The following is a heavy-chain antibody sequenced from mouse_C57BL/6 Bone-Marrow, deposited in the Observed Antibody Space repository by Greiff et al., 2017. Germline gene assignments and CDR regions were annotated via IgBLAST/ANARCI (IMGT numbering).Heavy chain of an antibody. V-gene: IGHV1-54*01. CDR1: GYAFTNYL. J-gene: IGHJ1*03. D-gene: IGHD1-1*01. CDR3: AREEYYGSSYWYFDV. CDR2: INPGSGGT. Sequence: QVQLQQSGAELVRPGTSVKVSCKASGYAFTNYLIEWVKQRPGQGLEWIGVINPGSGGTNYNEKFKGKATLTADKSSSTAYMQLSSLTSEDSAVYFCAREEYYGSSYWYFDVWGTGTTVTGSS.